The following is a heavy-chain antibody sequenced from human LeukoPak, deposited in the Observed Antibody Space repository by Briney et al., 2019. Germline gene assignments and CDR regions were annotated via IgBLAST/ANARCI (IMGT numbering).Heavy chain of an antibody. V-gene: IGHV3-23*01. CDR3: AKTTTGYSSGRFPGWPVDY. J-gene: IGHJ4*02. D-gene: IGHD6-19*01. Sequence: GGSLRLSCAASGFTFSSYAMYWVRQAPGKGLEWVSGIFGSGGSTHYADSVKGRFTISRDNSKDTVYLQMNSLRAEDTAVYYCAKTTTGYSSGRFPGWPVDYWGQGTLVTVSS. CDR2: IFGSGGST. CDR1: GFTFSSYA.